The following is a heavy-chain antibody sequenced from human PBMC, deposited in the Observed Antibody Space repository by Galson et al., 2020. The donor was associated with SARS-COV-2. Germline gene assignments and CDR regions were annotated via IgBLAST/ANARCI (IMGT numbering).Heavy chain of an antibody. Sequence: GGSLRLSCAASGFTFSSYGMHWVRQAPGKGLEWVAVIWYDGSNKYYADSVKGRFTISRDNSKNTLYLQMNSLRAEDTAVYYCARDHWGDDSGSYSYYFDYWGQGTLVTVSS. V-gene: IGHV3-33*01. J-gene: IGHJ4*02. CDR1: GFTFSSYG. D-gene: IGHD1-26*01. CDR3: ARDHWGDDSGSYSYYFDY. CDR2: IWYDGSNK.